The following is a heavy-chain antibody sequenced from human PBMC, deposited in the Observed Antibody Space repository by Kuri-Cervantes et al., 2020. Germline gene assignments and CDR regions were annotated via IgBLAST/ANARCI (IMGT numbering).Heavy chain of an antibody. V-gene: IGHV3-23*01. J-gene: IGHJ4*02. Sequence: GESLKISCAASGFTFTSYAMNWVRQAPGKGLEWVSAISGSGGSTNYADPVKGRFTISRDNSKNTLYLQMNSLRAEDTAVYYCAKDHLYGSDLYWGQGTLVTVSS. CDR3: AKDHLYGSDLY. D-gene: IGHD3-10*01. CDR1: GFTFTSYA. CDR2: ISGSGGST.